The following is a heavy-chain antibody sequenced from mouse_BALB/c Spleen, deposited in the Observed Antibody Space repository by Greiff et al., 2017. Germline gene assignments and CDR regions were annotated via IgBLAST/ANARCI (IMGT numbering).Heavy chain of an antibody. CDR3: AKVRRYAMDY. V-gene: IGHV1-80*01. Sequence: QVHVKQSGAELVRPGSSVKISCKASGYAFSSYWMNWVKQRPGQGLEWIGQIYPGDGDTNYNGKFKGKATLTADKSSSTAYMQLSSLTSEDSAVYFCAKVRRYAMDYWGQGTSVTVSS. J-gene: IGHJ4*01. CDR2: IYPGDGDT. CDR1: GYAFSSYW. D-gene: IGHD2-14*01.